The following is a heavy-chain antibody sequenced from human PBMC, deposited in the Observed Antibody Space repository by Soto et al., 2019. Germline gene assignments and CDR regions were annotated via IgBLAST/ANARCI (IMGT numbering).Heavy chain of an antibody. CDR2: IYYSGTT. Sequence: QVQLQESGPGLVKPSQTLSLTCTVSGGSINSGDYYWSWIRQPPGKGLEWIGYIYYSGTTYYNQSLRSRVNISLDTSKNRFSLKLNTVTAADTAVYYCALRFGTAWGQGTTVTVSS. J-gene: IGHJ6*02. V-gene: IGHV4-30-4*01. CDR3: ALRFGTA. CDR1: GGSINSGDYY. D-gene: IGHD5-12*01.